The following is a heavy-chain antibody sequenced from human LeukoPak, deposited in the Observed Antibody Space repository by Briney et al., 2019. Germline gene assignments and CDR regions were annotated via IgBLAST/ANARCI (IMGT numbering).Heavy chain of an antibody. Sequence: GGSLRLSCAASGFTFSSYAMSWVRQPPGKGLEWVSAISGSGGSTYYADSVKGRFTISRDNSKNTLYLQMNSLRAEDTAVYYCAKYYDFWSGYNSLDYWGQGTRVTVSS. CDR1: GFTFSSYA. D-gene: IGHD3-3*01. CDR3: AKYYDFWSGYNSLDY. CDR2: ISGSGGST. V-gene: IGHV3-23*01. J-gene: IGHJ4*02.